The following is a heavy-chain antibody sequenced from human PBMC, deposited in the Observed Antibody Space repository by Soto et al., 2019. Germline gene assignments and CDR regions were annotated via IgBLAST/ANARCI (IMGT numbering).Heavy chain of an antibody. CDR2: ISYDGSNK. CDR3: ARVYDFWSGYPFYYYYGMDV. CDR1: GFTFSSYA. V-gene: IGHV3-30-3*01. Sequence: QVQLVESGGGVVQPGRSLRLSCAASGFTFSSYAMHWVRQAPGKGLEWVAVISYDGSNKYYADSVKGRFTISRDNSRNTLYLQMNSLRAEDTAVYYCARVYDFWSGYPFYYYYGMDVWGQGTTVTVSS. D-gene: IGHD3-3*01. J-gene: IGHJ6*02.